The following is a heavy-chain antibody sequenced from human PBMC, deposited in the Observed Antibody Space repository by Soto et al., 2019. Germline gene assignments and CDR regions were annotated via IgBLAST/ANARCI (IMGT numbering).Heavy chain of an antibody. Sequence: ASVKVSCKASGYTFSNYAVHWLRQAPGQSLEWMGWINAGYGNTKYSEKFQGRVTITRDTSASTAHMELSSLRSKDTAVYFCARDRSRWPIDIFDLWGQGNPVTVSS. CDR1: GYTFSNYA. J-gene: IGHJ4*02. V-gene: IGHV1-3*01. CDR3: ARDRSRWPIDIFDL. CDR2: INAGYGNT. D-gene: IGHD6-13*01.